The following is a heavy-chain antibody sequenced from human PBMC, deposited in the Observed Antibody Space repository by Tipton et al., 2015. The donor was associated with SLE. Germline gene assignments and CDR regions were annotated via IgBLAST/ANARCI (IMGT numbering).Heavy chain of an antibody. CDR2: ISGSGGST. V-gene: IGHV3-23*01. J-gene: IGHJ6*02. CDR1: GFTFSTYA. Sequence: SLRLSCAASGFTFSTYAMSWVRQAPGKGLEWVSAISGSGGSTYYADSVKGRFTISRDNSKNTLYLQMNSLRAEDTAVYYCAREGNYGYYGMDVWGQGTTVTVSS. CDR3: AREGNYGYYGMDV. D-gene: IGHD3-10*01.